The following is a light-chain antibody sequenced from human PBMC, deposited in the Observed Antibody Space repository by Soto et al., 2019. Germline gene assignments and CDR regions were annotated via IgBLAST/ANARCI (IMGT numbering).Light chain of an antibody. Sequence: DIQMTQSPSTLSAFVGDRVTITCRASQSISTSLAWYQQKPGKAPKLLIYLASSLESGVPARFSGSGSATDFTLSISSLQPDDFATYYFQQYGSYSRTFGQGTKVEIK. V-gene: IGKV1-5*03. J-gene: IGKJ1*01. CDR2: LAS. CDR1: QSISTS. CDR3: QQYGSYSRT.